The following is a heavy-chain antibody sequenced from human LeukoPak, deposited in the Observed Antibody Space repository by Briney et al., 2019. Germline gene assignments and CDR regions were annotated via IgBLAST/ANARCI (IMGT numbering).Heavy chain of an antibody. CDR1: GYTFTSYY. V-gene: IGHV1-46*01. CDR2: INPSGGST. D-gene: IGHD6-13*01. Sequence: GASVKVSCKASGYTFTSYYMHWVRQAPGQGLEWMGIINPSGGSTSYAQKFQGRVTMTRDTSTSTVYMELSSLRSEDTAVYYCASSIRDSSSWYGGDSSGPGDCWGQGTLVTVSS. CDR3: ASSIRDSSSWYGGDSSGPGDC. J-gene: IGHJ4*02.